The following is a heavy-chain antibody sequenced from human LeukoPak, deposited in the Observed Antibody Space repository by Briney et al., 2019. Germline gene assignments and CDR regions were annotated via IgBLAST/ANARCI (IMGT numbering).Heavy chain of an antibody. CDR2: IIPIFGTA. J-gene: IGHJ5*02. CDR1: GGTFSSYA. CDR3: AREARVAATHYWFDP. Sequence: SVKVPCKASGGTFSSYAISWVRQAPGQGLEWMGGIIPIFGTANYAQKFQGRVTITADKSTSTAYMELSSLRSEDTAVYYCAREARVAATHYWFDPWGQGTLVTVSS. D-gene: IGHD2-15*01. V-gene: IGHV1-69*06.